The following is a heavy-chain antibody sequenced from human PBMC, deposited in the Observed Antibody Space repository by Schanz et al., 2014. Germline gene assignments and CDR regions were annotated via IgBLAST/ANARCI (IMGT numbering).Heavy chain of an antibody. D-gene: IGHD3-3*01. J-gene: IGHJ6*02. CDR1: GFTFSSYD. V-gene: IGHV3-21*01. CDR3: ASGMGDFWSGDRDRYYYYGMDV. CDR2: ISGSSSYM. Sequence: EVQLVESGGGLVKPGGSLRLSCAVSGFTFSSYDMNWVRQAPGKGLEWVSYISGSSSYMYYADSVKGRFTISRDNAKNSLYLQMNSLRAEDTAVYYCASGMGDFWSGDRDRYYYYGMDVWGQGTTVTVSS.